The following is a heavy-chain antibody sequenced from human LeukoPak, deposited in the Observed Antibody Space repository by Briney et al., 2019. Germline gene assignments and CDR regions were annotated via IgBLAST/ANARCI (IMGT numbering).Heavy chain of an antibody. CDR1: GFTFSSYE. V-gene: IGHV3-48*03. D-gene: IGHD3-9*01. J-gene: IGHJ6*04. Sequence: SGGSLRLSCAASGFTFSSYEMNWVRQAPGKGLAWVSYISSSGSTIYYADSVKGRLTISRDNAKNSLYLQMNSLRAEDTAVYYCAALGADYDILTGYARLGYYGMDVWGKGTTVTVSS. CDR2: ISSSGSTI. CDR3: AALGADYDILTGYARLGYYGMDV.